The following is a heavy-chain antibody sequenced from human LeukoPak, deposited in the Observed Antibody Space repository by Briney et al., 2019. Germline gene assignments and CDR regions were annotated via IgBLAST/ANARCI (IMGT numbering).Heavy chain of an antibody. J-gene: IGHJ4*02. CDR1: GFTVSSNY. Sequence: GGSLRLSCAASGFTVSSNYMSWVRRAPGKGLEWVSVIYSGGSTYYADSVKGRFTISRDNSKNTLYLQMNSLRAEDTAVYYCARARSGYSYLIDYWGQGTLVTVSS. V-gene: IGHV3-66*01. CDR3: ARARSGYSYLIDY. CDR2: IYSGGST. D-gene: IGHD5-18*01.